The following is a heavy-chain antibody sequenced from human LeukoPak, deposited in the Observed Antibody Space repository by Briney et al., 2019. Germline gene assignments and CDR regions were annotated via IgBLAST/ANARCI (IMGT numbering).Heavy chain of an antibody. CDR2: ISAYNGNT. Sequence: ASVKVSCKASGYTFTSYGISWVRQAPGQGLEWMGWISAYNGNTNYAQKLQGRVTMTTDTSTSTAYMELRSLRSDDTAVYYCARVKKVGAHTNDALDVWGQGTLVTVSS. V-gene: IGHV1-18*01. D-gene: IGHD3-16*01. CDR1: GYTFTSYG. J-gene: IGHJ3*01. CDR3: ARVKKVGAHTNDALDV.